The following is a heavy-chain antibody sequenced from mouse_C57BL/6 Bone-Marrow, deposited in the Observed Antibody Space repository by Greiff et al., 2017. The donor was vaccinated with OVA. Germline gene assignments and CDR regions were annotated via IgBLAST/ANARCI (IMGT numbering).Heavy chain of an antibody. Sequence: QVQLHQSGAELVKPGASVKLSCKASGYTFTSYWMHWVMQRPGQGLEWIGLIHPNSGSTNYNEKFKSKATLTVDKSSCTAYIQLSSLTSEDCAVYDCEEGYDGSSPHWYLDVWGTGTTVTVSS. CDR1: GYTFTSYW. CDR2: IHPNSGST. V-gene: IGHV1-64*01. CDR3: EEGYDGSSPHWYLDV. J-gene: IGHJ1*03. D-gene: IGHD1-1*01.